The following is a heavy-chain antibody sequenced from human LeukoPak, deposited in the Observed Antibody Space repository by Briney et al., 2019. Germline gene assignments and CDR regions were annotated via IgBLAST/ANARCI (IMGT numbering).Heavy chain of an antibody. CDR2: MRGSGGST. CDR1: GFTFSSYA. CDR3: AKDVDTDDYGDYTRDY. D-gene: IGHD4-17*01. J-gene: IGHJ4*02. V-gene: IGHV3-23*01. Sequence: GRSLRLSCAASGFTFSSYAMSWARQAPGKGLEWVSAMRGSGGSTYYAGCVKGRYTISRDNSKNTLYMQINSLRAEDTAVYYCAKDVDTDDYGDYTRDYWGQGTLVTVSS.